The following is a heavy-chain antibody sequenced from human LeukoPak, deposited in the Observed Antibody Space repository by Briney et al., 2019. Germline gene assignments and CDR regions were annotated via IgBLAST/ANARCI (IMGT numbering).Heavy chain of an antibody. CDR3: ASGLKIAAAEGRYFDY. CDR1: GGSFSAYY. CDR2: IYTSGST. D-gene: IGHD6-13*01. J-gene: IGHJ4*02. Sequence: SETLSLTCAVYGGSFSAYYWSWIRQPPGKGLEWIGRIYTSGSTNYNPSLKSRVTMSVDTSKNQFSLKLSSVTAADTAVYYCASGLKIAAAEGRYFDYWGQGTLVTVSS. V-gene: IGHV4-59*10.